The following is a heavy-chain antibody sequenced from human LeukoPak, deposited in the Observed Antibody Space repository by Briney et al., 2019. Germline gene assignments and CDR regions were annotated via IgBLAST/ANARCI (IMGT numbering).Heavy chain of an antibody. CDR3: AKETRPNDK. J-gene: IGHJ4*02. CDR1: GFTINNYG. Sequence: PGGSLRLSCVVSGFTINNYGMTWVRQAPGRGLQWVSSISVNGDATGYADSVKGRFTISRDNSKNTLYLQMNSLRVDDTAVYYCAKETRPNDKWGRGTLVIVSS. V-gene: IGHV3-23*01. CDR2: ISVNGDAT.